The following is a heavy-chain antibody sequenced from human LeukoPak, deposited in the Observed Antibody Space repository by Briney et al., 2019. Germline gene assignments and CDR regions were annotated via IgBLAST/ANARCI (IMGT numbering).Heavy chain of an antibody. J-gene: IGHJ2*01. CDR1: GFTFDDYA. V-gene: IGHV3-9*01. CDR2: ISWNSGSI. CDR3: AKGLGYCSGGSCYGEVYWYFDL. D-gene: IGHD2-15*01. Sequence: PGGSLRLSCAASGFTFDDYAMHWVRQAPGKGLEWVSGISWNSGSIGYADSVKGRFTTSRDNAKNSLYLQMNSLRAEDTALYYCAKGLGYCSGGSCYGEVYWYFDLWGRGTLVTVSS.